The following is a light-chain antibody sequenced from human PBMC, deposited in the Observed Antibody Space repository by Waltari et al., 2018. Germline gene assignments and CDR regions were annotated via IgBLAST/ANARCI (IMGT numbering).Light chain of an antibody. Sequence: QSVLTQPPSASGTPGPRVTISCSASSSTLRSIYVYSYQHLPGTAPKLLIYRNDQRPSGVPDRFSGSKSGTSASLAISELRSEDEADYYCVAWDDSLSATVFGGGTKLTVL. CDR2: RND. V-gene: IGLV1-47*01. CDR3: VAWDDSLSATV. CDR1: SSTLRSIY. J-gene: IGLJ3*02.